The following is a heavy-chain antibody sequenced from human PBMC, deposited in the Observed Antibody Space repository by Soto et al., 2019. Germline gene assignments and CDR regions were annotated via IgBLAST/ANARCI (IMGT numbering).Heavy chain of an antibody. V-gene: IGHV3-30-3*01. J-gene: IGHJ6*02. CDR1: GFTFSSYA. CDR2: ISYDGSNK. Sequence: GGSLRLSCAASGFTFSSYAMHWVRQAPGKGLEWVAVISYDGSNKYYADSVKGRFTISRDNSKNTLYLQMNSLRAEDTAVYYCAKDLYDSSGYYKPQAYYYYGMDVWGQGTTVTVSS. CDR3: AKDLYDSSGYYKPQAYYYYGMDV. D-gene: IGHD3-22*01.